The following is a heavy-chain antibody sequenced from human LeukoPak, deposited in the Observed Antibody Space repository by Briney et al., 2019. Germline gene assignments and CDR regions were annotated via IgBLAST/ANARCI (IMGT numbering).Heavy chain of an antibody. Sequence: GGSLRLSCAASGFTFSSYWMHWVRQVPGKGLVWVSRINSDGSSTSYADSVKGRFTISRDNAKNTLYLQMNSLRAEDTAVYYCARGSRSWPADYWGPGTLVTVSS. CDR1: GFTFSSYW. CDR2: INSDGSST. D-gene: IGHD6-13*01. V-gene: IGHV3-74*01. CDR3: ARGSRSWPADY. J-gene: IGHJ4*02.